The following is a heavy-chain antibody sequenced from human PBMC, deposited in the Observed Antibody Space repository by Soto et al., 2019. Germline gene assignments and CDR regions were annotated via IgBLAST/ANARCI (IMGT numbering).Heavy chain of an antibody. J-gene: IGHJ4*02. CDR2: IYYSGST. CDR1: GGSVSSGSYY. CDR3: ARARYDSSGYYYFDY. Sequence: QVQLQESGPGLVKPSETLSLTCTVSGGSVSSGSYYWSWIRQPPGKGLEWIGYIYYSGSTNYNPSLKSRVTISVDTSKNQFSLKLISVTAADTAVYYCARARYDSSGYYYFDYWGQGTLVTVSS. V-gene: IGHV4-61*01. D-gene: IGHD3-22*01.